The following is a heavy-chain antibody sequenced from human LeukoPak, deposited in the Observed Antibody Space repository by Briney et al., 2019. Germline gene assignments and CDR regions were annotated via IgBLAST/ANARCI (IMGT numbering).Heavy chain of an antibody. D-gene: IGHD3-10*01. CDR2: IKQDGSER. V-gene: IGHV3-7*02. Sequence: GGSLRLSCAASGFTFSSYWMNWVRQAPGKGLEWVANIKQDGSERYSVDSLKGRFTISRDNSRNSLYLQMNSLRADDTAVYYCCAGSGSYIYWGQGTLVSVSS. CDR1: GFTFSSYW. CDR3: CAGSGSYIY. J-gene: IGHJ4*02.